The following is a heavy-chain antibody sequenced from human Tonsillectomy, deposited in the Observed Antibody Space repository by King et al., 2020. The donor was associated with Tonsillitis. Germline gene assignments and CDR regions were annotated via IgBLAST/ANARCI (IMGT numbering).Heavy chain of an antibody. CDR2: IYHSGST. V-gene: IGHV4-30-2*01. CDR3: ARADPGYSSGWNRDYYGMDV. Sequence: QLQESGSGLVKPSQTLSLTCAVSGGSISSGGYSWSWIRQPPGKGLEWIGYIYHSGSTYYNPSLKSRVTISVDRSKNQFSLKLSSVTAADTAVYYCARADPGYSSGWNRDYYGMDVWGQGTTVTVSS. CDR1: GGSISSGGYS. J-gene: IGHJ6*02. D-gene: IGHD6-19*01.